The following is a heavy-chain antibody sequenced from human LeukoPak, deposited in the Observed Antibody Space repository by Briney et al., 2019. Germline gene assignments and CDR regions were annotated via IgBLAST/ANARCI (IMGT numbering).Heavy chain of an antibody. V-gene: IGHV5-51*01. CDR1: GYNFTSSW. Sequence: GESLKISCKASGYNFTSSWVAWVRQMPGKGLEWMGIIHPGAAETRYSPSFQGQVTISADKSISTTYLQWSSLKASDSAIYFCAREGADDLAYAHGAFDIWGQGTMVTVSS. J-gene: IGHJ3*02. CDR2: IHPGAAET. D-gene: IGHD2-2*01. CDR3: AREGADDLAYAHGAFDI.